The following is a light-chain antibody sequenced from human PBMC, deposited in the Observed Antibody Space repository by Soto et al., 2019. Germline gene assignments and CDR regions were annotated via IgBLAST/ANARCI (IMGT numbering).Light chain of an antibody. CDR1: SSDVGLYDN. V-gene: IGLV2-8*01. J-gene: IGLJ1*01. CDR2: EVT. CDR3: SSYGGNSNYV. Sequence: QSVLTQPPSASGSPGQSVTISCTGTSSDVGLYDNVSWYQQHPGKVPKLLIYEVTQRPSGVPDRFSGSKSGNTASLTVSGLQAEDEADYYCSSYGGNSNYVFGTGTKVTVL.